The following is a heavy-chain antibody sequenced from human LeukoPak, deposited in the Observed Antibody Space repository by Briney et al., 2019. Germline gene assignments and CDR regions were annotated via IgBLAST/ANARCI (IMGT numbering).Heavy chain of an antibody. CDR2: IYPGDSDT. J-gene: IGHJ4*02. V-gene: IGHV5-51*01. CDR1: GYSFTSYW. D-gene: IGHD3-22*01. CDR3: ARQAYYDSSGYSAIEDY. Sequence: GESLKISCKGSGYSFTSYWIGWVRQMPGKGLVWMGIIYPGDSDTRYSPSFQGQVTISADKSISTAYLQWSSLKASDTAMYYCARQAYYDSSGYSAIEDYWGQGTLVTVSS.